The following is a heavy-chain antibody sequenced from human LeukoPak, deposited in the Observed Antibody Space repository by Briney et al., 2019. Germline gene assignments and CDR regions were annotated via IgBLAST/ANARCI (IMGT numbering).Heavy chain of an antibody. D-gene: IGHD3-3*01. CDR1: GGSISGGGYY. Sequence: PSQTLSLTCTVSGGSISGGGYYWSWIRQPPGRGLEWIGYIYHSGSTYYNPSLKSRVTISVDRSKNQFSLKLSSVTAADTAVYYCAREGLGSGYYLRWFDPWGQGTLVTVSS. V-gene: IGHV4-30-2*01. CDR3: AREGLGSGYYLRWFDP. CDR2: IYHSGST. J-gene: IGHJ5*02.